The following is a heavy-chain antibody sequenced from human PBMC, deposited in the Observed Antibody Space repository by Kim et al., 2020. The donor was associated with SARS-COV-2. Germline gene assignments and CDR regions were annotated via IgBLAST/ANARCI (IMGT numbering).Heavy chain of an antibody. CDR1: GFTFSSYG. CDR2: IWYDGSNK. D-gene: IGHD2-21*02. Sequence: GGSLRLSCAASGFTFSSYGMHWVRQAPGKGLEWVAVIWYDGSNKYYADSVKGRFTISRDNSKNTLYLQMNSLRAEDTAVYYCAREGVVVVTASTYYYYYYGMDVWGQGTTVTVSS. V-gene: IGHV3-33*01. J-gene: IGHJ6*02. CDR3: AREGVVVVTASTYYYYYYGMDV.